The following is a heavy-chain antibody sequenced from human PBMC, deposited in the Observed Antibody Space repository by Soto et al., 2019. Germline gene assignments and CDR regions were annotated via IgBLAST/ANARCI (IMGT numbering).Heavy chain of an antibody. CDR2: ISYDGSNK. V-gene: IGHV3-30*03. CDR1: GFTFSSYG. Sequence: PGGSLRLSCAASGFTFSSYGMHWVRQAPGKGLEWVAVISYDGSNKYYADSVKGRFTISRDNSKNTLYLQMDSLSIEDTAVYYCARDNHGMDVWGQGTTVTVSS. J-gene: IGHJ6*02. CDR3: ARDNHGMDV.